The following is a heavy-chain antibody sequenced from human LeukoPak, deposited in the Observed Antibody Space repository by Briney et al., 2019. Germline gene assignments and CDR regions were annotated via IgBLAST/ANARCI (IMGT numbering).Heavy chain of an antibody. V-gene: IGHV3-23*01. CDR3: AKEAEYSTSGYFEY. CDR1: GFTFSTYA. Sequence: GGSLRLSCAASGFTFSTYAMSWVRQAPGKGLEWVSAISGNGGRTYYADSAKGRFTISRDNSKSTLYLQMNSLRAADTAVFYCAKEAEYSTSGYFEYWGQGSLVTVSS. D-gene: IGHD6-6*01. J-gene: IGHJ4*02. CDR2: ISGNGGRT.